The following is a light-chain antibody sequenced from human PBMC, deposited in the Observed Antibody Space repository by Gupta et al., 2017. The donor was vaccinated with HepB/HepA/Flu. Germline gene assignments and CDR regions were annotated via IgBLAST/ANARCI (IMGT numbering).Light chain of an antibody. CDR2: SNN. Sequence: QSVLTQPPSASGTPGQRVTISCSGSSSNIGSNTVTWYQQLPGTAPKILIYSNNQRPSGVPDRFSGSKSGTSASLAISGLQSEDEADYYCAAWDDSLNGPVFGGETKLTVL. J-gene: IGLJ3*02. V-gene: IGLV1-44*01. CDR3: AAWDDSLNGPV. CDR1: SSNIGSNT.